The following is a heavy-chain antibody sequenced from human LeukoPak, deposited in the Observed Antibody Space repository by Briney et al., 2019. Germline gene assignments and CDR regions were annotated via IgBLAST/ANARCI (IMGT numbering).Heavy chain of an antibody. CDR3: ARVVVNGGSDY. D-gene: IGHD4-23*01. V-gene: IGHV3-21*05. Sequence: PGGSLRLSCAASGFTFSSYAMSWVRQAPGKGLEWVSYISSSSSYTNYADSVKGRFTISRDNAKNSLYLQMNSLRAEDTAVYYCARVVVNGGSDYWGQGTLVTVSS. CDR2: ISSSSSYT. J-gene: IGHJ4*02. CDR1: GFTFSSYA.